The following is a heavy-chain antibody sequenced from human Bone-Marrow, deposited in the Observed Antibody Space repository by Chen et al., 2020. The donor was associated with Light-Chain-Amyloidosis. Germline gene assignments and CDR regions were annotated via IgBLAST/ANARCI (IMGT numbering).Heavy chain of an antibody. J-gene: IGHJ5*02. V-gene: IGHV3-49*02. CDR3: ARWYGYGP. Sequence: LVEYGGGVVQSRASLGLTCKTSGINLGDIPMSWFRQSPGKGLEWVGFIRSNADGAMTELVASVDVRFFMSRDESRGVFYLEMNSLKIEYTGMYFCARWYGYGPWGQGTLVTVSS. CDR2: IRSNADGAMT. D-gene: IGHD5-12*01. CDR1: GINLGDIP.